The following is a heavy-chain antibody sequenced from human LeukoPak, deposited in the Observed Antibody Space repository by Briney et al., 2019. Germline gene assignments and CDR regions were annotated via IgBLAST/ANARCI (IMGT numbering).Heavy chain of an antibody. CDR3: ARGTRGPLVRRITIFDY. CDR2: IYNNEST. CDR1: GGSLNGYY. V-gene: IGHV4-59*01. Sequence: TSETLSLTCTVSGGSLNGYYWGWIRQPPGKGLEWIGYIYNNESTNYNPSLRSRVTISVGTSENQFSLKLTSVTAADTAVYYCARGTRGPLVRRITIFDYWGQGTLVTVSS. D-gene: IGHD3-10*01. J-gene: IGHJ4*02.